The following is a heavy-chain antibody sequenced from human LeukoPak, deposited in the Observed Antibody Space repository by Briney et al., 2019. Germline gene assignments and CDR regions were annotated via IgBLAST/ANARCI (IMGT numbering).Heavy chain of an antibody. V-gene: IGHV4-39*01. CDR3: ARVENENHHSGYDY. D-gene: IGHD5-12*01. J-gene: IGHJ4*02. CDR2: IYYSGST. Sequence: SETLSLTCTVSGGSISSSSYYWGWIRQPPGKGLEWIGSIYYSGSTYYNPSLKSRVTISVDTSKNQFSLKLSSVTAADTAVYYCARVENENHHSGYDYWGQGTLVTVSS. CDR1: GGSISSSSYY.